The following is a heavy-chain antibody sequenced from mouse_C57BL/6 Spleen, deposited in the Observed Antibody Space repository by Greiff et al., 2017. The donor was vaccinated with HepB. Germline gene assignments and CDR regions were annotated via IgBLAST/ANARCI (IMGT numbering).Heavy chain of an antibody. CDR2: INPNNGGT. Sequence: VQLQQSGPELVKPGASVKISCKASGYTFTDYYMNWVKQSHGKSLEWIGDINPNNGGTSYNQKFKGKATLTVDKSSSTAYMELRSLTSEDSAVYYCAGLRRGHFDYWGQGTTLTVSS. V-gene: IGHV1-26*01. CDR3: AGLRRGHFDY. J-gene: IGHJ2*01. CDR1: GYTFTDYY. D-gene: IGHD2-4*01.